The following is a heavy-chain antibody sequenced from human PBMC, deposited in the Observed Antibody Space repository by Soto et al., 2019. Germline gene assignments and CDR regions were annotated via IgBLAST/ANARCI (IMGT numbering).Heavy chain of an antibody. CDR1: GFTFSSCA. CDR2: ISTSGSTT. CDR3: AKADDYGSGTYHRYFDF. J-gene: IGHJ4*02. D-gene: IGHD3-10*01. Sequence: EVQLLESGGGLVQPGGSLRLSCAASGFTFSSCAMRWVRQAPGKGLEWVSSISTSGSTTYYADSVKGRFIISRDNSXNXXYLQMDSLRAEDTAVYYCAKADDYGSGTYHRYFDFWGQGTLVTVSS. V-gene: IGHV3-23*01.